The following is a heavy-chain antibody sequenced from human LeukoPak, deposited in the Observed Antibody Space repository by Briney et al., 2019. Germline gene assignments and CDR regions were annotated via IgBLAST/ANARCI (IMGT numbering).Heavy chain of an antibody. D-gene: IGHD3-22*01. V-gene: IGHV3-23*01. CDR2: ISGSGGST. Sequence: GGSLRLSCAASGFTFSSYAMSWVRQAPGKGLEWVSAISGSGGSTYYADSVKGRFTISRDNSKNTLYLQMNSLRAEDTAVYYCASYQSYYYDSPDAFDIWGQGTMVTVSS. J-gene: IGHJ3*02. CDR1: GFTFSSYA. CDR3: ASYQSYYYDSPDAFDI.